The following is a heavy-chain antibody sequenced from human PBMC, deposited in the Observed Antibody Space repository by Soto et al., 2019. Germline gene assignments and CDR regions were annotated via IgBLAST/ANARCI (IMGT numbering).Heavy chain of an antibody. CDR1: GFSLSTSGVG. CDR3: AHRSLVLEVYDYYFDY. Sequence: QITLKESGPTLVKPTQTLTLTCTFSGFSLSTSGVGVGWIRQPPGKALEWLALIYWNDDKRYSPSLKSRLTITKDTSKNQVVLTMTNIDPVDTATYYCAHRSLVLEVYDYYFDYWGQGTLVTVSS. V-gene: IGHV2-5*01. CDR2: IYWNDDK. D-gene: IGHD3-3*01. J-gene: IGHJ4*02.